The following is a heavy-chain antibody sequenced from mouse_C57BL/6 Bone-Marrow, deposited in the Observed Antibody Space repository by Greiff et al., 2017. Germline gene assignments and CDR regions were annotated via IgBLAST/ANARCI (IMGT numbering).Heavy chain of an antibody. CDR2: ISSCGSYT. CDR1: GFTFSSYG. V-gene: IGHV5-6*01. D-gene: IGHD2-3*01. CDR3: ARHEGMVTTFDY. Sequence: DVQLVESGGDLVTPGGSLKLSCAASGFTFSSYGMSWVRQTPDKRLEWVATISSCGSYTYYPDSVKGRFTISRDNAKNTLYLQMSSPKSEDTAMYYCARHEGMVTTFDYWGQGTTLTVSS. J-gene: IGHJ2*01.